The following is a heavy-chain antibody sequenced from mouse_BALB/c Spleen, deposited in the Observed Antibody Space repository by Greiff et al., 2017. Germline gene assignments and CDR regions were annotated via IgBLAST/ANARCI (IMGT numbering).Heavy chain of an antibody. CDR3: ARKTGTGWYYAMDY. CDR1: GYSITSDYA. V-gene: IGHV3-2*02. Sequence: EVKLLESGPGLVKPSQSLSLTCTVTGYSITSDYAWNWIRQFPGNKLEWMGYISYSGSTSYNPSLKSRISITRDTSKNQFFLQLNSVTTEDTATYYCARKTGTGWYYAMDYWGQGTSVTVSS. CDR2: ISYSGST. D-gene: IGHD4-1*01. J-gene: IGHJ4*01.